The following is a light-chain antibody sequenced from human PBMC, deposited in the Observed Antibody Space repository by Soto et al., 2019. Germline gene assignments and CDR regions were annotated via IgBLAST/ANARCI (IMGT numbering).Light chain of an antibody. CDR3: QQSYSTPRT. CDR2: AAS. Sequence: DIQMTQSPASLSAYVGDRVTITCRASQSISSYLNWYQQKPGKAPKLLIYAASSLQSGVPSRFSGCGSGSDFTLTISSLHPEDFATNYCQQSYSTPRTFGQGTKVEIK. CDR1: QSISSY. J-gene: IGKJ1*01. V-gene: IGKV1-39*01.